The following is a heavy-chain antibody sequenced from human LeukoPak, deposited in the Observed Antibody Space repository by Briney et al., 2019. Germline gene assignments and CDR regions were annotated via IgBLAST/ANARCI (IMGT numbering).Heavy chain of an antibody. Sequence: GESLKISCKGSGYRFTSYWIGWVRHMPGKGLEWMGIIYPGDSDTRYSPSFQGQVTISADKTISTAYLQWSSLKASDSAMYYCAIAGDSSISCYSCFDYWGQGTLVTVSS. CDR3: AIAGDSSISCYSCFDY. J-gene: IGHJ4*02. CDR2: IYPGDSDT. D-gene: IGHD2-2*02. V-gene: IGHV5-51*01. CDR1: GYRFTSYW.